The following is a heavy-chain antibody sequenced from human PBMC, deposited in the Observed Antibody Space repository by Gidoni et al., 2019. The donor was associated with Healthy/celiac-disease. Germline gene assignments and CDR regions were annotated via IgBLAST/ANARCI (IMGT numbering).Heavy chain of an antibody. CDR3: ARERYDILTGYPAYYGMDV. CDR1: GYTFTGYY. Sequence: QVQLVQSGAEVKKPGASVKVSCKASGYTFTGYYMHWVRQAPGQGLEWMGWINPNSGGTNYAQKFQGWVTMTRDTSISTAYMELSRLRSDDTAVYYCARERYDILTGYPAYYGMDVWGQGTTVTVSS. D-gene: IGHD3-9*01. CDR2: INPNSGGT. V-gene: IGHV1-2*04. J-gene: IGHJ6*02.